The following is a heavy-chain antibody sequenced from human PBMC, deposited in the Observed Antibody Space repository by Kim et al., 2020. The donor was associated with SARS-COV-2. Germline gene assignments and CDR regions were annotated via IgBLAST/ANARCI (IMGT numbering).Heavy chain of an antibody. V-gene: IGHV3-30*18. CDR2: ISYDGSNK. Sequence: GGSLRLSCAASGFTFSSYGMHWVRQAPGKGLEWVAVISYDGSNKYYADSVKGRFTISRDNSKNTLYLQMNSLRAEDTAVYYCAKEGPPRARMEGFDYDILTGYYSSGMDVWGQGTTVTVSS. CDR3: AKEGPPRARMEGFDYDILTGYYSSGMDV. J-gene: IGHJ6*02. CDR1: GFTFSSYG. D-gene: IGHD3-9*01.